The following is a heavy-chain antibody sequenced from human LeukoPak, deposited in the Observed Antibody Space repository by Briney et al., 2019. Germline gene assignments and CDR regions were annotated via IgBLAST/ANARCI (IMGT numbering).Heavy chain of an antibody. J-gene: IGHJ3*02. CDR1: GGSISSYY. CDR2: IYYTGTT. Sequence: PSETLSLTCTVSGGSISSYYWSWLRQSPGRGLEWIGYIYYTGTTNYNPSLKSRVTISVDTSKNQFSLKLSSVTAADTAVYYCARGGYYGSGRDAFDIWGQGTMVTVSS. V-gene: IGHV4-59*12. D-gene: IGHD3-10*01. CDR3: ARGGYYGSGRDAFDI.